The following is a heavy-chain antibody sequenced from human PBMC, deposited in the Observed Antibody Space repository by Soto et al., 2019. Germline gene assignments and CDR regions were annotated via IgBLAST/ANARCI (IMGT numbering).Heavy chain of an antibody. V-gene: IGHV4-39*01. CDR3: ARPFAAQTVAGFDS. CDR1: GGSLSSGSYY. J-gene: IGHJ4*02. CDR2: IPYSGNT. D-gene: IGHD6-19*01. Sequence: QLQLQESGPGLVKPSETLTLTCTVSGGSLSSGSYYWGWIRQPPGKGLEWIGSIPYSGNTYYNPYLKTRVTLSVDASKNEFSLKLSSVTAADTAVDYCARPFAAQTVAGFDSWGQGTLVTVSS.